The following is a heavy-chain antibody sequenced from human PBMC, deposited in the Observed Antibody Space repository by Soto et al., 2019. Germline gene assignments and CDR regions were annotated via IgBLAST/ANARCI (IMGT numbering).Heavy chain of an antibody. CDR3: ARDGYSTSSDWPWFDP. Sequence: EAQLVASGGGLVQPGGSLRLSCAASGFTFSVYTMHWVRQSPGKGLEWISSITSSGTTISYADSVKGRFTISRDNAKSSLFLQMDTLRDEDTAVYYCARDGYSTSSDWPWFDPWGQGTLVTVSS. J-gene: IGHJ5*02. CDR2: ITSSGTTI. D-gene: IGHD6-6*01. V-gene: IGHV3-48*02. CDR1: GFTFSVYT.